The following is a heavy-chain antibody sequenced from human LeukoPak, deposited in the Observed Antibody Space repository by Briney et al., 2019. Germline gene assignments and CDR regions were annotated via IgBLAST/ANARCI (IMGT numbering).Heavy chain of an antibody. CDR1: GGTFSSYP. V-gene: IGHV1-69*06. D-gene: IGHD3-22*01. CDR2: ITPIFGAA. J-gene: IGHJ4*02. CDR3: AREKYYYDSSGPFDY. Sequence: ASVKVSCKASGGTFSSYPFTWVRQAPGQGLEWMGEITPIFGAANYAQTFQGRVTITADKSTSTAYMELSSLRSEDTAVYYCAREKYYYDSSGPFDYWGQGTLVTVSS.